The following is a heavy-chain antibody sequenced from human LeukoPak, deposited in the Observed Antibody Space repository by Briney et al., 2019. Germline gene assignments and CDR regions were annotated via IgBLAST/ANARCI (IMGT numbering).Heavy chain of an antibody. CDR3: ATAPGGLGYYFDY. D-gene: IGHD6-19*01. V-gene: IGHV1-46*01. Sequence: ASVKVSCKASGYTFTNYYIHWVRQVPGQGLEWMGIINPSGGSTSYAQNFQGRVTMTRDTSTSTVYMELSSLRSEDTALYFCATAPGGLGYYFDYWGQGTLVTVSS. J-gene: IGHJ4*02. CDR1: GYTFTNYY. CDR2: INPSGGST.